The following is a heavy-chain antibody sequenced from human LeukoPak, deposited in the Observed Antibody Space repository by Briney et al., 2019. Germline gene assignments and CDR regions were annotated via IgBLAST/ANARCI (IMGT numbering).Heavy chain of an antibody. J-gene: IGHJ4*02. Sequence: HGASVKVSCKASGYTFTTYGISWVRQAPGQGLEWMGWISAYNGNTNYAQKLQGRVTMTTDTSTSTAYMEVRSLRSDDTAVYYCARDLRVTRGPDYWGQGTLVTVSS. CDR1: GYTFTTYG. CDR3: ARDLRVTRGPDY. V-gene: IGHV1-18*01. CDR2: ISAYNGNT.